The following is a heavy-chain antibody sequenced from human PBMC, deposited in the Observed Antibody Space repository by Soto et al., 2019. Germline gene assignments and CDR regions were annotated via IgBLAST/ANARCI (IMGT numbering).Heavy chain of an antibody. V-gene: IGHV3-23*01. D-gene: IGHD3-16*01. Sequence: EVQLLESGGGLVQPGGSLRLSCVASGFTFSSYAMSWVRQAPGKGLEGLEWVSAISGSGGSTYYPDSVKGRFTISRDNSKKTLYLQMNSLRAEETAVYYCAKGRGSPSIGGLDYWGQGTLVTGSS. CDR1: GFTFSSYA. CDR2: ISGSGGST. J-gene: IGHJ4*02. CDR3: AKGRGSPSIGGLDY.